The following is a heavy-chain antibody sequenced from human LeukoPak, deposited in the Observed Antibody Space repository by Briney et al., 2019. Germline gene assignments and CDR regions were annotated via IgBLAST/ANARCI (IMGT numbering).Heavy chain of an antibody. J-gene: IGHJ6*03. CDR1: GYTLTELS. D-gene: IGHD1-14*01. CDR3: ARTPSGYYYMDV. Sequence: ASVKVSCKVSGYTLTELSMHWVRQAPGKGLEWMGGFDPEDGETIYAQKFQGRVTMTEDTSTDTAYMELSSLRSEDTAVYYCARTPSGYYYMDVWGKGTTVTVSS. CDR2: FDPEDGET. V-gene: IGHV1-24*01.